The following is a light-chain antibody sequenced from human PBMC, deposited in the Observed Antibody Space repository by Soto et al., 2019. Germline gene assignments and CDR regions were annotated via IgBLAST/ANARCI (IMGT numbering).Light chain of an antibody. J-gene: IGLJ1*01. CDR1: SSNIGTGYD. CDR2: GNT. CDR3: CSFTGTSNYNV. V-gene: IGLV1-40*01. Sequence: QSVLTQPPSVSGAPGQRVTISCTGSSSNIGTGYDVHWYQQLPGTAPKLLIYGNTNRPSGVPDRFSGSKSGTSASLTITGLQAEDEADYYCCSFTGTSNYNVFGTGTKLTVL.